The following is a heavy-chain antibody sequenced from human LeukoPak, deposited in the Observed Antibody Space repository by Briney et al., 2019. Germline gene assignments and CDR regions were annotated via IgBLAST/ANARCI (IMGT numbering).Heavy chain of an antibody. J-gene: IGHJ4*02. V-gene: IGHV4-59*01. CDR2: IYYSENT. CDR1: GVSISSYY. D-gene: IGHD3-22*01. CDR3: AGGNFYDSRGHPYHFHF. Sequence: SETLSLTCTVSGVSISSYYWSWIRQPPGKGLEWIGYIYYSENTNYNSSLKSRVTISEDTSRNQFSLKLTSVTAADTAVYYCAGGNFYDSRGHPYHFHFWGQGTLVSVSS.